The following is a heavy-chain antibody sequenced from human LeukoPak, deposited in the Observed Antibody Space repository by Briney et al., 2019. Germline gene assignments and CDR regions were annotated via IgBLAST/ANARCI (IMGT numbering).Heavy chain of an antibody. D-gene: IGHD3-22*01. CDR1: GFTFSSYA. V-gene: IGHV3-23*01. CDR2: ISGSGGGT. J-gene: IGHJ4*02. CDR3: AKDRRSYYDSSGYN. Sequence: GGSLRLSCAASGFTFSSYAMSGVRQAPGKGVEWVSAISGSGGGTYYADSVKGRFTISRDNSKNTLYLQMNSLRAEDTAVYYCAKDRRSYYDSSGYNWGQGTLVTVSS.